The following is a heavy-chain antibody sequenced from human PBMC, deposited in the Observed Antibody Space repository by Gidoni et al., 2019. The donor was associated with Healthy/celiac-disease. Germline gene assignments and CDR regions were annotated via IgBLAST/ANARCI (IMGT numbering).Heavy chain of an antibody. CDR1: GFTFSSYA. J-gene: IGHJ5*02. D-gene: IGHD6-13*01. Sequence: EVQLVESGGGLVQPGGSLRLSCAAPGFTFSSYAMHWVRQAPAKGLEYVSAISRNGGSTYYANSVKGRVTISRDNSKNTLYLQRGSLRAEDMAVYYCARVGSSSWYSWFDPWGQGTLVTVSS. CDR3: ARVGSSSWYSWFDP. CDR2: ISRNGGST. V-gene: IGHV3-64*01.